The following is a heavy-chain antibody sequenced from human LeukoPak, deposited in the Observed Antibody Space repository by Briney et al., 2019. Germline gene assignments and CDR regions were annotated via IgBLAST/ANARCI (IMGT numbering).Heavy chain of an antibody. CDR3: ASNTGSESSGGGH. V-gene: IGHV1-18*01. J-gene: IGHJ4*02. CDR2: ISAYNGDT. D-gene: IGHD2-15*01. CDR1: GYTFTSYG. Sequence: ASVKVSCKASGYTFTSYGISWVLHAPGQGLEWMGWISAYNGDTNYAQKLQDRVTMSTDTSTRTAYMELRSLRSDDTAVHYCASNTGSESSGGGHWAQGTLVTVSS.